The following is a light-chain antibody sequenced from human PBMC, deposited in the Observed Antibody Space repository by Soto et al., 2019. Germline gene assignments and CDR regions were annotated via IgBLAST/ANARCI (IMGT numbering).Light chain of an antibody. CDR2: GAS. J-gene: IGKJ1*01. Sequence: EIVLTQSPGTLSLSPGERATLSCRASQSVSSSYLFWYQQRPGQAPSPLIYGASSRAIGIPDMFSGRGYGTDFTLITSLLEPEDFALYYCQQYGSSPWTFGHVTKVEL. V-gene: IGKV3-20*01. CDR3: QQYGSSPWT. CDR1: QSVSSSY.